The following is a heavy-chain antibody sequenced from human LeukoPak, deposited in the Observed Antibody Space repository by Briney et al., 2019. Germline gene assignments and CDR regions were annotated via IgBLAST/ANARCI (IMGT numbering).Heavy chain of an antibody. D-gene: IGHD6-19*01. CDR1: GFTFSSYA. J-gene: IGHJ4*02. CDR2: ISGSGGST. CDR3: ATGDKEQWLVTAYFDY. Sequence: GGSLRLSCAASGFTFSSYAMSWVRQAPGKGLEWVSAISGSGGSTYYADSVKGRFTISRDNSKNTLYLQMNSLRAEDTAVYYCATGDKEQWLVTAYFDYWGQGTLVTVSS. V-gene: IGHV3-23*01.